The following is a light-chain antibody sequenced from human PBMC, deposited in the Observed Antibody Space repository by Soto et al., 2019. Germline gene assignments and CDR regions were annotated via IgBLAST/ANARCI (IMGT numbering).Light chain of an antibody. V-gene: IGKV1-6*01. Sequence: AIQMTQSPSSLSASVGDRVTITCRASQDIRNRLGWYQQRPGKAPRLLIYAASSLQSGVPSRFSGSGSGKDFTLTISCLQPEDFATYYCLQDNNYPWTFGQGTKVETK. J-gene: IGKJ1*01. CDR3: LQDNNYPWT. CDR1: QDIRNR. CDR2: AAS.